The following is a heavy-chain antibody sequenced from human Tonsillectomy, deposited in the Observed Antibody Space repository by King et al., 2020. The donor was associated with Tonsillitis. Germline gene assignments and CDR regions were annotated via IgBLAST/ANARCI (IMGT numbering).Heavy chain of an antibody. D-gene: IGHD3-9*01. Sequence: VQLVESGGGAVQPGGSLRLSCAPSGFIFKSYSMQWVRQAPGKGLEWVAFIRYDGNNKYYADFVKGRFTISRDNSKNTLYLQMNSLRDEDTAVYYCAIDADWAFPYWGQGTLVSVSS. J-gene: IGHJ4*02. CDR3: AIDADWAFPY. CDR1: GFIFKSYS. V-gene: IGHV3-30*02. CDR2: IRYDGNNK.